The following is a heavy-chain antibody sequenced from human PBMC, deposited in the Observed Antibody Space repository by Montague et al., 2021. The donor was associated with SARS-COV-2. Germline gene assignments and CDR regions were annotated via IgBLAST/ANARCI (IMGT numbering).Heavy chain of an antibody. D-gene: IGHD1-1*01. V-gene: IGHV4-39*02. CDR3: AREDAGDWYLDL. CDR2: IYYGGTT. CDR1: GGSISSSSYY. Sequence: SETLSLTCTVSGGSISSSSYYWGWIRQPPGKGPEWIGSIYYGGTTXYXXXXRSRVTMSVDTSKNQFSLRLSSVTAADTAVFYCAREDAGDWYLDLWGRGTLVTVSS. J-gene: IGHJ2*01.